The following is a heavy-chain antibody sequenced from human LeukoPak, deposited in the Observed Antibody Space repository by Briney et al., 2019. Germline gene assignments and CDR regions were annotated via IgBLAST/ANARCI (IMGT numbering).Heavy chain of an antibody. Sequence: GGSLRLSCAAPGFTFDDYTMHWVRQAPGKGPEWVSLISWDGGSTYYADSVKGRFTISRDNAKNSLYLQMDSLRVEDTAVYYCASENIVGTSGALFDYWGQGTLVTVSS. V-gene: IGHV3-43*01. CDR2: ISWDGGST. CDR3: ASENIVGTSGALFDY. D-gene: IGHD5-12*01. J-gene: IGHJ4*02. CDR1: GFTFDDYT.